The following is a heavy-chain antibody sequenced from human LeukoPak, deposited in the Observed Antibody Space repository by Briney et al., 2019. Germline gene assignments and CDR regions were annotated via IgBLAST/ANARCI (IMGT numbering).Heavy chain of an antibody. V-gene: IGHV1-8*01. CDR3: ARHMGVTYYYGMDV. CDR1: GYTFTSYD. D-gene: IGHD3-16*01. J-gene: IGHJ6*02. CDR2: MNPNSGNT. Sequence: ASVKVSCKASGYTFTSYDINWVRQATGQGLEWMGWMNPNSGNTGYAQKFQGRVTMTRNTSISTAYMELSSLRSEDTAVYYCARHMGVTYYYGMDVWGQGTTVTVSS.